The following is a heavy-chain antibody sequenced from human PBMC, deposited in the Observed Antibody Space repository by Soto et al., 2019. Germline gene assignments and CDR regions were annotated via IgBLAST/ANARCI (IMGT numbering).Heavy chain of an antibody. J-gene: IGHJ6*03. V-gene: IGHV3-23*01. CDR2: ISGSGGST. D-gene: IGHD2-2*01. CDR1: GFTFSSYA. CDR3: AKVGIVVVPADYYMDV. Sequence: GGSLRLSCAASGFTFSSYAMSWVRQAPGKGLEWVSAISGSGGSTYYADSVKGRFTISRDNSKNTLYLQMNSLRAEDTAVYYCAKVGIVVVPADYYMDVWGKGTTVTV.